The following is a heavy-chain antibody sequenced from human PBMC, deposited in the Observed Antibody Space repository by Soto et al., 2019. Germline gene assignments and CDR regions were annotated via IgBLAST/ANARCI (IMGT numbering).Heavy chain of an antibody. V-gene: IGHV3-9*01. CDR2: ISWNRGSI. CDR3: AKGGRDCSSTSCPRTWFDP. J-gene: IGHJ5*02. Sequence: EVQLVESGGGLVQPGRSLRLSCAASGFTFDDYAMHWVRQAPGKGLEWVSGISWNRGSIGYADSVKGRFTISRDNAKNSLYLQMNSLRAEDTALYYCAKGGRDCSSTSCPRTWFDPWGQGTLVTVSS. CDR1: GFTFDDYA. D-gene: IGHD2-2*01.